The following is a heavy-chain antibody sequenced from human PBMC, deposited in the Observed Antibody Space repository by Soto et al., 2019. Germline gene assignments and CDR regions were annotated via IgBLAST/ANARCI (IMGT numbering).Heavy chain of an antibody. J-gene: IGHJ4*02. V-gene: IGHV1-46*01. CDR1: GDTFTDYY. D-gene: IGHD2-21*02. Sequence: QVQLMQSGAEVKKPGASVKVSCKASGDTFTDYYIHWVRQAPGHGLEWMGTVNPSGGHTTYAQHFLGRGTMTMDTSTSTLYMELNSLTSDATATYYCARGGHVVVVTAAVDYWGQGTLVTVSS. CDR3: ARGGHVVVVTAAVDY. CDR2: VNPSGGHT.